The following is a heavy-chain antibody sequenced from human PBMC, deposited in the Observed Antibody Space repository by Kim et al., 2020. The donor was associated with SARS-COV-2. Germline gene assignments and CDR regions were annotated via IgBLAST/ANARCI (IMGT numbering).Heavy chain of an antibody. Sequence: GGSLRLSCAASGFTFSSYAMHWVRQAPGKGLEWVAVIWYDGSNKYYADSVKGRFTISRDNSKNTLYLQMNSLRAEDTAVYYCAKDRGYCSGGSCYSYFDYWGQGTLVTVSS. CDR1: GFTFSSYA. CDR2: IWYDGSNK. V-gene: IGHV3-33*06. J-gene: IGHJ4*02. D-gene: IGHD2-15*01. CDR3: AKDRGYCSGGSCYSYFDY.